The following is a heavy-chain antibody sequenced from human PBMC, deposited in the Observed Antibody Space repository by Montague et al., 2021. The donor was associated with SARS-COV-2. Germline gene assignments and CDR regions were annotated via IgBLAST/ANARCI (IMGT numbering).Heavy chain of an antibody. CDR1: GGSISDYY. D-gene: IGHD6-6*01. CDR3: ARAVSARRAVNWFDP. Sequence: SETLSLTCTVSGGSISDYYWAWIRQPPGKGPEWLAYIYYSGGINSNASLKSRVPMSVDTSKNQFSLKLTSVTAADTAVYYCARAVSARRAVNWFDPWGQGTLVTVSS. V-gene: IGHV4-59*13. CDR2: IYYSGGI. J-gene: IGHJ5*02.